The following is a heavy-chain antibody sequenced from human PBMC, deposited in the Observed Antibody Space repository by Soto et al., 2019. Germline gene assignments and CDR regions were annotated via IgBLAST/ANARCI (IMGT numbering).Heavy chain of an antibody. V-gene: IGHV3-30-3*01. CDR1: GFTFSSYA. CDR2: ISYDGSNK. J-gene: IGHJ4*02. D-gene: IGHD4-17*01. CDR3: ARDPYGDYFDY. Sequence: GESLKISCAASGFTFSSYAMHWVRQAPGKGLEWVAVISYDGSNKYYADSVKGRFTISRDNSKNTLYLQMNSLRAEDTAVYYCARDPYGDYFDYWGQGTLVTVSS.